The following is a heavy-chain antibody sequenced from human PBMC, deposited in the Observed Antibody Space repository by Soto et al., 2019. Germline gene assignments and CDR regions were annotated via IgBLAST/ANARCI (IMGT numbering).Heavy chain of an antibody. Sequence: ASLKVSCKATGYIFTAYYIHWVRQAPGQGLEWMGWINPNNGATKCAPKFQGRVTMTRDTSISTVYMDLSRLTSDDTAVYYCARDRRQNSGYLWGEVTLVTVSS. V-gene: IGHV1-2*02. CDR1: GYIFTAYY. CDR2: INPNNGAT. J-gene: IGHJ4*02. CDR3: ARDRRQNSGYL. D-gene: IGHD5-12*01.